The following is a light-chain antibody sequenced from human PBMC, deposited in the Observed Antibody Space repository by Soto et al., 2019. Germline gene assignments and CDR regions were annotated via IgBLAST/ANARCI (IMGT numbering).Light chain of an antibody. J-gene: IGLJ1*01. CDR1: SSVVGSYNL. CDR3: CSYAGSSTLV. V-gene: IGLV2-23*02. CDR2: EVS. Sequence: QSALTQPASASGSPGQSITISCTGTSSVVGSYNLVSWYQQHPGKAPKLMIYEVSKRPSGVSNRFSGSKSGNTASLTISGLQAEDEADYYCCSYAGSSTLVFGTGTKVTVL.